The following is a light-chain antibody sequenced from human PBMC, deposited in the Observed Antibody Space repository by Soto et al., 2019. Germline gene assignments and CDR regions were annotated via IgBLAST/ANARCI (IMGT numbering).Light chain of an antibody. CDR2: DAS. CDR1: QSVSSY. J-gene: IGKJ1*01. CDR3: QQRSYWSWT. V-gene: IGKV3-11*01. Sequence: EIVLTQSPATLSLSPGERAILSCRASQSVSSYLAWYQQKPGQAPRLLIYDASNRATGIPARFSGSGSGTDFTLTISRLEPEDFAVYYCQQRSYWSWTFGQGTKVEIK.